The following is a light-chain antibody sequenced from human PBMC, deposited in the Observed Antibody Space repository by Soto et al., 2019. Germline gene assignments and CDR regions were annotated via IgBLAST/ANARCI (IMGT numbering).Light chain of an antibody. CDR2: RNN. Sequence: QSVLTQPPSASGTPGQRVTISCSGSSSNIGNNYVYWYQQFPGTAPKLLIYRNNLRPSGVPDGFSGSKSGTSASLAISGLRSEDEADYYCAAWDDSLRVLFGTGTKLTVL. CDR3: AAWDDSLRVL. CDR1: SSNIGNNY. J-gene: IGLJ1*01. V-gene: IGLV1-47*01.